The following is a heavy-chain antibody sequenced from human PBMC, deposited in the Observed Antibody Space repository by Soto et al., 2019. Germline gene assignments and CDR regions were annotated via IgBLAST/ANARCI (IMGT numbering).Heavy chain of an antibody. J-gene: IGHJ4*02. D-gene: IGHD1-26*01. CDR1: RFTFSNYS. CDR3: ARDKVVGPTTLDY. CDR2: ISSSSSHT. Sequence: GGSLRLSSAASRFTFSNYSMNWVRQAPGKGLEWVSSISSSSSHTYYADSVKGRFTIYRDNAKNSLYLQMNSLRAEDTAVYYCARDKVVGPTTLDYWGQGTLVTVSS. V-gene: IGHV3-21*04.